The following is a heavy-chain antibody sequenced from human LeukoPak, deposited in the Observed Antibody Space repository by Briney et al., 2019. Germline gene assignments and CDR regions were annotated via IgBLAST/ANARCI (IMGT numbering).Heavy chain of an antibody. CDR1: GFTFDDYA. CDR3: AKGNSGSYSQDWFDP. D-gene: IGHD1-26*01. J-gene: IGHJ5*02. V-gene: IGHV3-9*03. Sequence: PGRSLRLSCAASGFTFDDYAMHWVRQAPGKGLEWVSGISWNSGTIGYADPVEGRFTISRDNAKNSLYLQMNSLRIEDMAFYYCAKGNSGSYSQDWFDPWGQGTLVTVSS. CDR2: ISWNSGTI.